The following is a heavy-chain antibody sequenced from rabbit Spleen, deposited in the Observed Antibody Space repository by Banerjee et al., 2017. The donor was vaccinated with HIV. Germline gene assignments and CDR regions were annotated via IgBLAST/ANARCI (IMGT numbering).Heavy chain of an antibody. CDR1: GVSFSDKDV. CDR3: ARDLVAVIGWNFNL. V-gene: IGHV1S45*01. J-gene: IGHJ4*01. Sequence: QEQLVESGGGLVKPEGSLTLTCKASGVSFSDKDVMCWVRQAPGKGLEWIACIYSAIDGVTHYATWAKGRFTISKTSSTTVTLQMTSLTVADTATYFCARDLVAVIGWNFNLWGQGTLVTVS. D-gene: IGHD1-1*01. CDR2: IYSAIDGVT.